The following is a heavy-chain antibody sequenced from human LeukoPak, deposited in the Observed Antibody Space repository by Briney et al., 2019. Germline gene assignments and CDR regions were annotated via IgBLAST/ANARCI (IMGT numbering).Heavy chain of an antibody. D-gene: IGHD2-21*02. V-gene: IGHV1-69*04. CDR3: AREPHIVVVTAIPSWFDP. J-gene: IGHJ5*02. Sequence: SVKVSCKASGRTFSSYAISWVRQAPGQGLEWMGRIITIFGIANYAKKFQGRVTITADKSTSTAYMELSSLRSEYTAVYYCAREPHIVVVTAIPSWFDPWGQVTLVTVSS. CDR2: IITIFGIA. CDR1: GRTFSSYA.